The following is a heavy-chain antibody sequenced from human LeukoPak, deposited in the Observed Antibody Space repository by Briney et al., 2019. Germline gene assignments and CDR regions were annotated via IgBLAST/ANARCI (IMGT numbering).Heavy chain of an antibody. D-gene: IGHD2-15*01. CDR2: ISSSSSYI. Sequence: GGSLRLSCAASGFTFSSYSMNWVRQAPGKGLEWVSSISSSSSYIYYADSMKGRFTISRDNAKNSLYLQMNSLRAEDTAVYYCARVPYCSGGSCYGDAFDIWGQGTMVTVSS. CDR3: ARVPYCSGGSCYGDAFDI. CDR1: GFTFSSYS. V-gene: IGHV3-21*01. J-gene: IGHJ3*02.